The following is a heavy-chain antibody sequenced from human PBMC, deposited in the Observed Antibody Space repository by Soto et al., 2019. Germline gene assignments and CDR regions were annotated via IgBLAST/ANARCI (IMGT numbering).Heavy chain of an antibody. CDR1: GFTFSSYG. J-gene: IGHJ3*02. Sequence: GGSLRLSCAASGFTFSSYGMHWVRQAPGKGLEWVAVIWYDGSNKYYADSVKGRFTISRDNSKNTLYLQMNSLRAEDTAVYYWARDRITTGDAFDIWGQGTMVTVSS. CDR2: IWYDGSNK. D-gene: IGHD1-1*01. V-gene: IGHV3-33*01. CDR3: ARDRITTGDAFDI.